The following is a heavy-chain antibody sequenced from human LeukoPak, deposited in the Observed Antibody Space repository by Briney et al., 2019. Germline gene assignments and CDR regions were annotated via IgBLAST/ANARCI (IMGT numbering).Heavy chain of an antibody. J-gene: IGHJ3*02. V-gene: IGHV3-23*01. Sequence: GGSLRLSCAASGFTFSSNEMNWVRQAPGKGREGVSAISGSGGSTYYADSVKGRFTISRDNSKNTLYLQMNSLRAEDTAVYYCARHSEVEYVTMVRGVIVPDAFDIWGQGTMVTVSS. CDR1: GFTFSSNE. D-gene: IGHD3-10*01. CDR3: ARHSEVEYVTMVRGVIVPDAFDI. CDR2: ISGSGGST.